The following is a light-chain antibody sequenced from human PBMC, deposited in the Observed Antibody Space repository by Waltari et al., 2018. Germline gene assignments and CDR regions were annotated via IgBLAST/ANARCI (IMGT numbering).Light chain of an antibody. CDR1: QNIGSR. CDR3: HQIASMPRT. V-gene: IGKV6D-21*02. Sequence: EIVLTQSPDSQSVTPEEKVNITFRASQNIGSRLHWYQQKPNQFPKLLIKYSSQSISGVPSRFRGSGSGTDFTLTINRLEAEDAAVYYCHQIASMPRTFGPGTKVEIK. CDR2: YSS. J-gene: IGKJ1*01.